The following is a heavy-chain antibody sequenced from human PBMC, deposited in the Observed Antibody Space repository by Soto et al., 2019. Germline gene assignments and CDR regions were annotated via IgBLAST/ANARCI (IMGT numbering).Heavy chain of an antibody. CDR2: ISYDGSNK. CDR3: AKDWYSSFRYYGMDV. J-gene: IGHJ6*02. V-gene: IGHV3-30*18. D-gene: IGHD6-19*01. Sequence: GGSLRLSCAASGFTFSSYGMHLVRQAPGKGLEWVAVISYDGSNKYYADSVKGRFTISRDNSKNTLYLQMNSLRAEDTAVYYCAKDWYSSFRYYGMDVWGQGTTVTVSS. CDR1: GFTFSSYG.